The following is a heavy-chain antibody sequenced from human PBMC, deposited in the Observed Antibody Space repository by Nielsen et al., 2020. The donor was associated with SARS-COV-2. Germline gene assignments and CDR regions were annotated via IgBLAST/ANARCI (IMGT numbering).Heavy chain of an antibody. D-gene: IGHD3-10*01. CDR2: ISYDGTQT. CDR1: GLTLNYYG. J-gene: IGHJ3*01. CDR3: AKDRGRSVPDSFDV. V-gene: IGHV3-30*18. Sequence: GGSLRLSCAASGLTLNYYGMHWVRQAPGKGLEWVAVISYDGTQTFYGDSVRGRFTISRDISEKMLYLQMDSLTVDDTAMYFCAKDRGRSVPDSFDVWGQGTMVTVSS.